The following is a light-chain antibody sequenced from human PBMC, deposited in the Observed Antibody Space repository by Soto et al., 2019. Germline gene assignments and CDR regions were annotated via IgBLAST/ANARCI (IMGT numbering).Light chain of an antibody. CDR3: MQGTHWPPYT. V-gene: IGKV2-30*01. Sequence: VVMTQSSLSLPVTLGQPASISCRSSQSLAYSDGNTYLNWFQQRPGQAPRRLIYKVSNRDSGVPDRFSGSGSGTDFTLKISRVEAEDVGIYYCMQGTHWPPYTFGQGTKLEIK. CDR2: KVS. CDR1: QSLAYSDGNTY. J-gene: IGKJ2*01.